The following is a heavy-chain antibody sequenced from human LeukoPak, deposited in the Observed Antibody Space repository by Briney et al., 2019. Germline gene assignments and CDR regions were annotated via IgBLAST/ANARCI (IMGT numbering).Heavy chain of an antibody. D-gene: IGHD2-15*01. V-gene: IGHV4-34*01. CDR1: GGSFSGYY. J-gene: IGHJ5*02. CDR2: INHSGST. Sequence: SETLSLTCAVYGGSFSGYYWSWIRQPPGKGLEWIGEINHSGSTNYNPSLKSRVTISVDTSKNQFSLKLSSVTAADTAVYYCARGVVVDLFDPWSQGTLVTVSS. CDR3: ARGVVVDLFDP.